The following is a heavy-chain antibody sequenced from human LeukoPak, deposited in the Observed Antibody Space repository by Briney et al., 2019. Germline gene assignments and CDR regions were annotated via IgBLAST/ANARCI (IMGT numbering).Heavy chain of an antibody. J-gene: IGHJ5*02. CDR3: ARWGWRAAAALANWFDP. D-gene: IGHD6-13*01. Sequence: ASVKVSCKASGYTFTSYGISWVRQAPGQGLEWMGWISAYNGNTNYAQKVQGRVTMTTDTSTSTAYMELRSLRSDDTAVYYCARWGWRAAAALANWFDPWGQGTLLTVSS. CDR2: ISAYNGNT. V-gene: IGHV1-18*01. CDR1: GYTFTSYG.